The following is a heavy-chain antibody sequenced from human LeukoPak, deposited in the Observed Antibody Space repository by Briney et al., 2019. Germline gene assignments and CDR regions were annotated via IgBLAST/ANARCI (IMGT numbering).Heavy chain of an antibody. CDR2: IYYSGST. CDR3: ARGDDSSSWPFDY. V-gene: IGHV4-59*01. J-gene: IGHJ4*02. CDR1: GGSINNYY. Sequence: SETLSLTCTVSGGSINNYYWSWIRQPPGKGLEWIGYIYYSGSTNYNPSLKSRVTISVDTSKNQFSLKLSSVTAADTAVYYCARGDDSSSWPFDYWGQGTLVTVSS. D-gene: IGHD6-13*01.